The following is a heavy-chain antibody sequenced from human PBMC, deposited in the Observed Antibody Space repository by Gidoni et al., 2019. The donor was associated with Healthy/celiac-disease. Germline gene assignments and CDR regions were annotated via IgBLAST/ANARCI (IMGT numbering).Heavy chain of an antibody. Sequence: QVQLQESGPGLVKPSGTLSLNCAVSGGSISSSNWWCWVRQPPGKGLEWIGEIYHSGSTNYNPSLKSRFPISVANSKNQFSLKLSSVTAADTAVYYCASATRWFGGYYFDYWGQGTLVTVSS. D-gene: IGHD3-10*01. CDR2: IYHSGST. J-gene: IGHJ4*02. CDR3: ASATRWFGGYYFDY. CDR1: GGSISSSNW. V-gene: IGHV4-4*02.